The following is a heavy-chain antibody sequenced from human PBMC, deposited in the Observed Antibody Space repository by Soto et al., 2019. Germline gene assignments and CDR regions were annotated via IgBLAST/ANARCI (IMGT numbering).Heavy chain of an antibody. CDR3: ARGIPGYCGGATCYSGWYDH. Sequence: SVKVSCKASGGTFSSYAISWVRQAPGQGLEWMGGIIPIFGTANYAQKFQGRVTITTNQSTSTAYMELSSLRSEDTAVYYCARGIPGYCGGATCYSGWYDHWGQGTLVTV. J-gene: IGHJ5*02. D-gene: IGHD2-15*01. CDR1: GGTFSSYA. CDR2: IIPIFGTA. V-gene: IGHV1-69*05.